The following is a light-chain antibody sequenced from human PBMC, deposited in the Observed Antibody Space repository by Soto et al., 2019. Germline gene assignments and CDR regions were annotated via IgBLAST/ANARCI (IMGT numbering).Light chain of an antibody. CDR1: SVDVGAYDF. Sequence: QSALTQPHSVSGSPGQSVTISCTGTSVDVGAYDFVSWYQQHPGKAPKLLIYVVSGRPSGVSNRFSGSKSGNTASLTISGLQAEDEADYFCTSPTPGSLYVFGTGTKVTVL. CDR2: VVS. J-gene: IGLJ1*01. CDR3: TSPTPGSLYV. V-gene: IGLV2-14*01.